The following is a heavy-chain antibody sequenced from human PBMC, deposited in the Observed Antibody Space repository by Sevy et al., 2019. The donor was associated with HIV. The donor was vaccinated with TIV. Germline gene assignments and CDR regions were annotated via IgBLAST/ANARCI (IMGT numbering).Heavy chain of an antibody. CDR3: ARESDNCARWLDP. V-gene: IGHV3-30*02. CDR2: IWHGGSNK. J-gene: IGHJ5*02. CDR1: GFTFNFHG. Sequence: GGSLRLSCAASGFTFNFHGMRWVRQAPGKGLEWVAFIWHGGSNKYMADSVKGRFTISRDNSKNTLFLQMDSLTVEDTAADDCARESDNCARWLDPWGQGTLVTVSS. D-gene: IGHD1-1*01.